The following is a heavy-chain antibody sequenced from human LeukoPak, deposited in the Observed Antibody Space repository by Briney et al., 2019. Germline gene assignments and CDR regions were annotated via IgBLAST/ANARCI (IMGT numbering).Heavy chain of an antibody. V-gene: IGHV3-74*01. D-gene: IGHD2-2*01. Sequence: GGSLRLSCAASGFTFSSYWMHWVRQAPGKGLVWVSRINSDGSSTSYADSVKGRFTISRDNAKNTLYLQMNSLRAEDTAVYYCARDREYCSSTSCLHNWFDPWGQGTLVTASS. CDR1: GFTFSSYW. CDR2: INSDGSST. J-gene: IGHJ5*02. CDR3: ARDREYCSSTSCLHNWFDP.